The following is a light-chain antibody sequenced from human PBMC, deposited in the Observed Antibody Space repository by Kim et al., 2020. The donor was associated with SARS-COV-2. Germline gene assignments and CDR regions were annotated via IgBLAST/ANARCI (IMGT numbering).Light chain of an antibody. CDR1: QGISNY. Sequence: ASVGDRVTITGRASQGISNYLAWYQQKPGKVPKLLIYAASTVQSGVPSRFSGSGSGTDFTLTISSLQPENVATYYCQKNNSAPLTFGPGTKVDIK. CDR2: AAS. V-gene: IGKV1-27*01. CDR3: QKNNSAPLT. J-gene: IGKJ3*01.